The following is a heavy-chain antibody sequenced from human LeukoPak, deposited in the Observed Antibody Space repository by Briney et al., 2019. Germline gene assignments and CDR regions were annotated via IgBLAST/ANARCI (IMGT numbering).Heavy chain of an antibody. Sequence: SETLSLTCAVYGGSFSGYYWSWIRQPPGKGLEWIGEINHSGSTNYNPSLKSRVTISVDTSKNQFSLKLSSVTAADTAVYYCARANLLDFTWGQGTLVTVSS. CDR3: ARANLLDFT. CDR2: INHSGST. V-gene: IGHV4-34*01. CDR1: GGSFSGYY. J-gene: IGHJ5*02.